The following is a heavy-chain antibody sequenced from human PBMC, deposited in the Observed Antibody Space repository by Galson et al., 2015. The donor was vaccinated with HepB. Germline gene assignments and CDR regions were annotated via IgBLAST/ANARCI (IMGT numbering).Heavy chain of an antibody. J-gene: IGHJ6*02. CDR3: ARQLLVGGGLDV. V-gene: IGHV3-33*01. CDR2: IWYDGSYK. D-gene: IGHD3-10*01. Sequence: SLRLSCAASGFTFSSLLMHWVRQAPGKGLEWVAVIWYDGSYKFYADSVKGRFTLSRDNSKNTLDLQLNNLRVDDTAVYYCARQLLVGGGLDVWGQGTTVTVSS. CDR1: GFTFSSLL.